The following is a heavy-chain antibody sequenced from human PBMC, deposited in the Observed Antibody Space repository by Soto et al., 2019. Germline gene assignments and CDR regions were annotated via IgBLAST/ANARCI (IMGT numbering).Heavy chain of an antibody. J-gene: IGHJ4*02. V-gene: IGHV3-48*01. CDR2: ISGSSSMI. CDR1: GFTFSSYS. CDR3: ARDLNPRQEMLYALLGY. D-gene: IGHD2-8*01. Sequence: DAQLVESGGGLVQPGGSLRLSCAASGFTFSSYSMNWVRQAPGKGLEWVSYISGSSSMIYYADSVKGRFTISRDNAKHTRDLQMNSLRAEDTAVYYCARDLNPRQEMLYALLGYWGQGTLVTVSS.